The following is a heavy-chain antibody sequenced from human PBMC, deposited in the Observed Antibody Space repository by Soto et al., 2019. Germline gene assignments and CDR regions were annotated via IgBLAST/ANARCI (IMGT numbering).Heavy chain of an antibody. CDR2: IYYSGST. Sequence: SETLSLTCTVSGGSISSYYWSWIRQPPGKGLEWIGYIYYSGSTNYNPSLKSRVTISVDTSENQFSLKLSSVTAADTAVYYCARGNWNYGPNSVNWFDPWGQGTLVTVSS. CDR3: ARGNWNYGPNSVNWFDP. CDR1: GGSISSYY. V-gene: IGHV4-59*01. J-gene: IGHJ5*02. D-gene: IGHD1-7*01.